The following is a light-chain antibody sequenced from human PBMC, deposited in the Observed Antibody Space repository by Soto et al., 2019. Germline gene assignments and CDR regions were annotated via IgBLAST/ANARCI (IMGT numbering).Light chain of an antibody. CDR2: EGS. J-gene: IGLJ2*01. CDR1: SSDVGSYNL. V-gene: IGLV2-23*01. Sequence: QLVLTQPASVSGSPGQSITISCTGTSSDVGSYNLVSWYQQHPGKAPKLMIYEGSKRPSGVSNRFSGSKSGNTASLTISGLQAEDEADYYCCSYAGSNVVFGGGTQLTVL. CDR3: CSYAGSNVV.